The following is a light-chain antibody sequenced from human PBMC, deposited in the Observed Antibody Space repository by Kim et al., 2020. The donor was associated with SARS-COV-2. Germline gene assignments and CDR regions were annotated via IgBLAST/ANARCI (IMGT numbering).Light chain of an antibody. CDR2: DAS. CDR1: QSVSSY. J-gene: IGKJ4*01. Sequence: SLSPGESATLSCRASQSVSSYLAWYQQKPGQAPRLLIYDASNRATGIPARFSGSGSGTDFTLTIGSLEPEDFAVYYCQQRSNWLTFGGGTKVDIK. V-gene: IGKV3-11*01. CDR3: QQRSNWLT.